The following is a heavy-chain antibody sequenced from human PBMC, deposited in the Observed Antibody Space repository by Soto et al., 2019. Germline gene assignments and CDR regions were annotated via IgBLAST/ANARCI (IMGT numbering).Heavy chain of an antibody. J-gene: IGHJ4*02. CDR3: ATSQQGYNWNYVDH. V-gene: IGHV4-39*01. CDR1: GGSISGSYYY. CDR2: VFYTGFT. D-gene: IGHD1-20*01. Sequence: SETLSLTCAVSGGSISGSYYYWAWLRQSPGKGPEWIGSVFYTGFTSYNPSLESRVSVSVDTSKSQFSLKLSAVTAADTAVYYCATSQQGYNWNYVDHWGQGALVTVSS.